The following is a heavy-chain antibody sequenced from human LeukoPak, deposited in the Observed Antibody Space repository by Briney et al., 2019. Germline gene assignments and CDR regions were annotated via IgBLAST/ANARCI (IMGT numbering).Heavy chain of an antibody. CDR2: IIPIFGTA. D-gene: IGHD3-22*01. CDR1: GGTFSSYA. CDR3: ARGGGGRYYYDSSGYYYGPFDY. J-gene: IGHJ4*02. V-gene: IGHV1-69*13. Sequence: SVKVSCKASGGTFSSYAISWVRQAPGQGLEWMGGIIPIFGTANYAQKFQGRVTITADESTSTAYMELSSLRSEDTAVYYCARGGGGRYYYDSSGYYYGPFDYWGQGTLVTVSS.